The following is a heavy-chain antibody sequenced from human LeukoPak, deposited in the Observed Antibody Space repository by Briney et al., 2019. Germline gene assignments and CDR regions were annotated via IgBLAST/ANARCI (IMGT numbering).Heavy chain of an antibody. D-gene: IGHD2-2*01. Sequence: GGSLRLSCAASGFTFSSYAMSWVRQAPGKGLEWVSTISDGGDGTYYADSVKGRFTISRDNSKNTLYLQMNSLRAEDTAVYYCAKEIGYCSSTSCSPDAFDIWGQGTMVPVSS. V-gene: IGHV3-23*01. J-gene: IGHJ3*02. CDR3: AKEIGYCSSTSCSPDAFDI. CDR1: GFTFSSYA. CDR2: ISDGGDGT.